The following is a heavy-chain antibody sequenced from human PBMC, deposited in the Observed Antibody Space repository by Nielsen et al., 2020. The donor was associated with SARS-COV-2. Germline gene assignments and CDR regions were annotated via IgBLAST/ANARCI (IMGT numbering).Heavy chain of an antibody. CDR2: ISSSSSYT. Sequence: GESLKISCAASGFTFSDYYMSWIRQAPGKGLEWVSYISSSSSYTNYADSVKGRFTISRDNAKNPLYLQMNSLRAEDTAVYYCARSPDGFWSGYFDYWGQGTLVTVSS. CDR1: GFTFSDYY. D-gene: IGHD3-3*01. J-gene: IGHJ4*02. V-gene: IGHV3-11*06. CDR3: ARSPDGFWSGYFDY.